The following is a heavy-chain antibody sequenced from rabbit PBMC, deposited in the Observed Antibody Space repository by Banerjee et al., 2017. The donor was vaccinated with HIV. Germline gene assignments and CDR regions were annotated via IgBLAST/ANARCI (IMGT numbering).Heavy chain of an antibody. D-gene: IGHD1-1*01. CDR3: ARDGASGYNFNL. CDR2: INTSSGNT. CDR1: GIDFSSYYY. J-gene: IGHJ4*01. Sequence: QQQLEESGGGLVKPGGTLTLTCKASGIDFSSYYYMCWVRQAPVKGLEWIACINTSSGNTVYASWAKGRFTLSKTSSTTVALQMTSLTAADTATYFYARDGASGYNFNLWGPGTLVTVS. V-gene: IGHV1S45*01.